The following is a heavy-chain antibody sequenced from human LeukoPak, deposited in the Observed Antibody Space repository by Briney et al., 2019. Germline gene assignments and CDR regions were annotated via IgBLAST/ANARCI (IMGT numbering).Heavy chain of an antibody. CDR1: GFTFSFYG. V-gene: IGHV3-33*01. J-gene: IGHJ4*02. Sequence: PGGSLRLSCAASGFTFSFYGMHWVRQAPGKGLEWVALIWYDGSNKYYADSVKGRFTISRDNSENTLFLQMNSLRAEDTAVYYCARDQFSHCSSTNCYTEVPFDYWGQGTPATVSS. CDR2: IWYDGSNK. D-gene: IGHD2-2*02. CDR3: ARDQFSHCSSTNCYTEVPFDY.